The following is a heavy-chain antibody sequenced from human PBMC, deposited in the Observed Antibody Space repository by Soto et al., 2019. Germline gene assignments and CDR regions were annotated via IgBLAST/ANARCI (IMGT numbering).Heavy chain of an antibody. J-gene: IGHJ4*02. V-gene: IGHV4-31*03. Sequence: SETLSLTCTFSGGSISSGGYYWSWIRQHPGKGLEWIGYIYYSGSTYYNPSLKSRVTISVDTSKNQFSLKLSSVTAADTAVYYCARAGGNGGYFDYWGQGTLVTV. CDR3: ARAGGNGGYFDY. CDR1: GGSISSGGYY. D-gene: IGHD3-16*01. CDR2: IYYSGST.